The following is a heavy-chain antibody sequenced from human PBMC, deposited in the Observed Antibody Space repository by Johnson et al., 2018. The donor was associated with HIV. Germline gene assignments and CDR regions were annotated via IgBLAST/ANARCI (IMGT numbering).Heavy chain of an antibody. CDR2: IYSGGTT. D-gene: IGHD6-13*01. V-gene: IGHV3-66*02. Sequence: VQLVESGGGLVQPGGSLRLSCAASGFSVSSNYMTWVRQAPGKGLEWVSVIYSGGTTWYADSVKGRFTISRDNSRDTVHLQINSLRSEDTAVYYCASRGREIVAAGILGAFDSLGQGTMVTVAS. J-gene: IGHJ3*02. CDR1: GFSVSSNY. CDR3: ASRGREIVAAGILGAFDS.